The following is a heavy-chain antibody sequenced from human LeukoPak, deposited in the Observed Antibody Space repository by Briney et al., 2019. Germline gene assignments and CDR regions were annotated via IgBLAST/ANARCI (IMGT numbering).Heavy chain of an antibody. J-gene: IGHJ6*03. CDR2: INHTGST. CDR1: GGSFSGYY. V-gene: IGHV4-34*01. D-gene: IGHD5-24*01. CDR3: ARHRRDGYNYNYYYYYYMDV. Sequence: SETLSLTCAVYGGSFSGYYWSWIRQPPGKGLEWIGEINHTGSTNYNSSLKSRVTISVDTSKNQFSLKLSSVTAADTAVYYCARHRRDGYNYNYYYYYYMDVWGKGTTVTISS.